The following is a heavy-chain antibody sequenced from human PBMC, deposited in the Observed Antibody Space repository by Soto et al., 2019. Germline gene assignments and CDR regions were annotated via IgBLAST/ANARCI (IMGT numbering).Heavy chain of an antibody. CDR2: ISGSGGST. Sequence: SQRLSWAALGVTFSNFARHWVRQAPGKGLEWVSFISGSGGSTYYADSVKGRFTISRDNSKNTLCLQVNSLRAEDTAVYYCAKGYCTNGVCYFDYWGQGTLVTVSS. CDR1: GVTFSNFA. J-gene: IGHJ4*02. D-gene: IGHD2-8*01. V-gene: IGHV3-23*01. CDR3: AKGYCTNGVCYFDY.